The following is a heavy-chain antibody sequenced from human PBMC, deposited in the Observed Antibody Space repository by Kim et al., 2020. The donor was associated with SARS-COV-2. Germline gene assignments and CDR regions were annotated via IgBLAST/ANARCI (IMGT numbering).Heavy chain of an antibody. CDR3: AKKGGLGRYFDWSTYYYYGMDV. V-gene: IGHV3-23*01. D-gene: IGHD3-9*01. J-gene: IGHJ6*02. Sequence: GGSLRLSCAASGFTFSSYAMSWVRQAPGKGLEWVSAISGSGGSTYYADSVKGRFTISRDNSKNTLYLQMNSLRAEDTAVYYCAKKGGLGRYFDWSTYYYYGMDVWGQGTTVTVSS. CDR2: ISGSGGST. CDR1: GFTFSSYA.